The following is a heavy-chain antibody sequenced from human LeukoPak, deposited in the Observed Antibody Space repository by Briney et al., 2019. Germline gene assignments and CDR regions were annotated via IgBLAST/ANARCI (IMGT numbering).Heavy chain of an antibody. V-gene: IGHV3-49*03. CDR3: TRAFPGYCSGGSCYGLEYFQH. D-gene: IGHD2-15*01. CDR2: IRSKAYGGTT. CDR1: GFTFGDYA. Sequence: GGSLRLSCTASGFTFGDYAMSWFRQAPGKGLEWVGFIRSKAYGGTTEYAASVKGRFTISRDDSKSIAYLQMNSLKTEDTAVYYCTRAFPGYCSGGSCYGLEYFQHWGQGTLVTVSS. J-gene: IGHJ1*01.